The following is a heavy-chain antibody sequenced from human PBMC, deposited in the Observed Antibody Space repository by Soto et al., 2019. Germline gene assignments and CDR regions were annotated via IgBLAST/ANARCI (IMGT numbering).Heavy chain of an antibody. CDR3: ARESSSSCHDY. D-gene: IGHD6-13*01. CDR1: GYTFTSYG. V-gene: IGHV1-18*01. J-gene: IGHJ4*02. Sequence: QVQLVQSGAEVKKPGASVKVSCKASGYTFTSYGISWVRQAPGQGLEWMGWISAYNGNTNYAQKLQGRVTMTTDTSXXXXYXXXRSLRSDDTAVYYCARESSSSCHDYWGQGTLVTVSS. CDR2: ISAYNGNT.